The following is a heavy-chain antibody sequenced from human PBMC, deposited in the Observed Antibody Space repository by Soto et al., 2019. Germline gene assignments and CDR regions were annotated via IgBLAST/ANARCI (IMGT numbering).Heavy chain of an antibody. Sequence: TLSLTCAVYGGSFSGYYWSWIRQPPGKGLEWIGEINHSGSTNYNPSLKSRVTISVDTSKNQFSLKLSSVTAADTAVYYCARGVGNWFDPWGQGTLVTVSS. CDR3: ARGVGNWFDP. V-gene: IGHV4-34*01. CDR1: GGSFSGYY. CDR2: INHSGST. J-gene: IGHJ5*02.